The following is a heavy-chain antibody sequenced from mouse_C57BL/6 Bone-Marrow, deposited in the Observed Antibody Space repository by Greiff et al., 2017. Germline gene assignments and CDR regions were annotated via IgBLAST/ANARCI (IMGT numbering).Heavy chain of an antibody. Sequence: EVKLVESGGDLVKPGGSLKLSCAASGFTFSSYGMSWVRQTPDKRLEWVATISSGGSYTYYPDSVKGRFTISRDNAKNTLYLQMSILKSEYTAMYYCARFYYSNLYYALDYWGQGTSVTVSS. CDR1: GFTFSSYG. J-gene: IGHJ4*01. CDR3: ARFYYSNLYYALDY. V-gene: IGHV5-6*01. CDR2: ISSGGSYT. D-gene: IGHD2-5*01.